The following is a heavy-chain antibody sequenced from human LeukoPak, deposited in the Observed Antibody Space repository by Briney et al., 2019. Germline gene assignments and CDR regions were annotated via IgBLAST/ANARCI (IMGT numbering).Heavy chain of an antibody. D-gene: IGHD3-9*01. CDR3: AREKYYDILTGLMDV. Sequence: ETLSLTCRVSAGSISTYYGSWIRKPPGKGRETVGDIYYSGSTNYNPSLKSRVTISVDTSKNQFSLKLSSVTAADTAVYYCAREKYYDILTGLMDVWGKGTTVTVSS. J-gene: IGHJ6*04. CDR2: IYYSGST. V-gene: IGHV4-59*01. CDR1: AGSISTYY.